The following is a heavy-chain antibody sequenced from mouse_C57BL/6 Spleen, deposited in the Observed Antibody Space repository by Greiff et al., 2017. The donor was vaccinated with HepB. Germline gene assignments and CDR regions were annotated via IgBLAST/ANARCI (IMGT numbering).Heavy chain of an antibody. CDR3: ARLRRRGDFDY. Sequence: EVKLMESGPELVKPGASVKISCKASGYSFTGYYMNWVKQSPEKSLEWIGEINPSTGGTTYNQKFKAKATLTVDKSSSTAYMQLKSLTSEDSAVYYCARLRRRGDFDYWGQGTTLTVSS. D-gene: IGHD2-12*01. CDR1: GYSFTGYY. CDR2: INPSTGGT. V-gene: IGHV1-42*01. J-gene: IGHJ2*01.